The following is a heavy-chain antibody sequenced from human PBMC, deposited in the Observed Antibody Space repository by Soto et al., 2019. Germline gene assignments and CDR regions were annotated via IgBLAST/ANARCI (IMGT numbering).Heavy chain of an antibody. V-gene: IGHV4-34*01. CDR1: GGSFRDSY. CDR2: ITNSGST. CDR3: DRGRTAIAQRWFDS. Sequence: PSETLSLTCAVFGGSFRDSYWSWIRQSPEKGLEWIGEITNSGSTYYNPSLKSRVTISGDTSKNQFSLEVSSVTAADTAVYFCDRGRTAIAQRWFDSWGQGTMVTVYS. J-gene: IGHJ5*01. D-gene: IGHD5-18*01.